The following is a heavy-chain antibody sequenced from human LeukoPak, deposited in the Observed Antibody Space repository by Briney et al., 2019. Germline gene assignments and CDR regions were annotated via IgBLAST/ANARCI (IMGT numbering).Heavy chain of an antibody. V-gene: IGHV5-51*01. CDR1: GSPFTTHW. Sequence: AGETLQISCQGSGSPFTTHWSGGGRQVPGKGREGRGIIKPGDSDPRYSPSFHGHVTISADKSISTPYLQWSSLKASDTAMYFCARHGDSYDSPYDYWGQGTLVTVSS. CDR3: ARHGDSYDSPYDY. D-gene: IGHD5-12*01. J-gene: IGHJ4*02. CDR2: IKPGDSDP.